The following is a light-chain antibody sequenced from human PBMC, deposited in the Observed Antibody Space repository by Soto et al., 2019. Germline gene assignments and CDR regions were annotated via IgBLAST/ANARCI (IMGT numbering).Light chain of an antibody. CDR3: QQYYSTPRGFT. Sequence: DIVMTQSPDSLAVSLGERATINCKSSQSVLYSSNNKNYLAWYQQKPGQPPKLLIYWASTRESGVPDRFSGSGSWTDFTLTISSLQAEDVAVYYCQQYYSTPRGFTFGPGTKVDIK. J-gene: IGKJ3*01. V-gene: IGKV4-1*01. CDR2: WAS. CDR1: QSVLYSSNNKNY.